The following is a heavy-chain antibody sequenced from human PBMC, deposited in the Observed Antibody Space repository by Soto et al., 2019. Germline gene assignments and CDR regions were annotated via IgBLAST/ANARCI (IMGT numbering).Heavy chain of an antibody. CDR1: GFPFSSYA. CDR3: ARESEDLTSNFDY. V-gene: IGHV3-30*03. Sequence: GGSLRLSCAASGFPFSSYAMHWVRHFPGKGLDWVAITSYDGSNTYYADSVKGRFTISRDNAKNSLYLEMNSLRAEDTAVYYCARESEDLTSNFDYWGQGTLVTVSS. J-gene: IGHJ4*02. CDR2: TSYDGSNT.